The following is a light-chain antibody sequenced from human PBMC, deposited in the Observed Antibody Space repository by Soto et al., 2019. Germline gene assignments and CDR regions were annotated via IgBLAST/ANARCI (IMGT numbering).Light chain of an antibody. J-gene: IGLJ1*01. CDR1: SSDVGRYNY. Sequence: QSVLTQPASVSGSPGQSITISCTGTSSDVGRYNYVSWYQHHPGRAPKLIISEVTNRPSGISNRFSGSKSGNTASLTISGLQAEDEADYYCSSYAIASTPIYVFGTGTKVT. CDR3: SSYAIASTPIYV. V-gene: IGLV2-14*01. CDR2: EVT.